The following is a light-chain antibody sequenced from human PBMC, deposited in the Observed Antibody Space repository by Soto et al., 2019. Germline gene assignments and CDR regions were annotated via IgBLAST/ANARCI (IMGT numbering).Light chain of an antibody. CDR1: QNINSY. CDR3: HQSYDIPT. J-gene: IGKJ5*01. CDR2: AAS. Sequence: DIPITQSPAALSASVGDSVPLTCRARQNINSYLNWYQQKPGKATKLLIYAASSLQSGVPSRFSGSGSGTDFTLTVSSLQPEDFATYYCHQSYDIPTFGQGTRLEV. V-gene: IGKV1-39*01.